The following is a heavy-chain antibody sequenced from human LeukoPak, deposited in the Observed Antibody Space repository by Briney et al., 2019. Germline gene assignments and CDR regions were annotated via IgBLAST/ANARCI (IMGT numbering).Heavy chain of an antibody. CDR2: ISSSSSYI. D-gene: IGHD2-2*01. J-gene: IGHJ4*02. Sequence: GGSLRLSCAASGFTFSSYSMNWVRQAPGKGLEWVSSISSSSSYIYYADSVKGRFTISRDNAKNSLYLQMNSLRAEDTAAYYCARGGPYCSSTSCFDFDYWGQGTLVTVSS. CDR3: ARGGPYCSSTSCFDFDY. V-gene: IGHV3-21*01. CDR1: GFTFSSYS.